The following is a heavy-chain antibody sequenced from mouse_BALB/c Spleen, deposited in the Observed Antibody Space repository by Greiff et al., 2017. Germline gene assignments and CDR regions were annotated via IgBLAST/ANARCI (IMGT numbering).Heavy chain of an antibody. CDR1: GFTFSDYY. Sequence: EVKLVESGGGLVKPGGSLKLSCAASGFTFSDYYMYWVRQTPEKRLEWVATISDGGSYTYYPDSVKGRFTISRDNAKNNLYLQMSSLKSEDTAMYYCARDNYGHHYYAMDYWGQGTSVTVSS. D-gene: IGHD1-2*01. CDR2: ISDGGSYT. V-gene: IGHV5-4*02. CDR3: ARDNYGHHYYAMDY. J-gene: IGHJ4*01.